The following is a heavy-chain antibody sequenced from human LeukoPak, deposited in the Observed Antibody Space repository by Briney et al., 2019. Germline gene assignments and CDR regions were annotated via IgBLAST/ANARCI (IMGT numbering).Heavy chain of an antibody. J-gene: IGHJ3*02. D-gene: IGHD2-2*03. CDR1: GYTLTSYA. Sequence: GASVKVSCKASGYTLTSYAMNWVRQAPGQGLEWMGWMNPNSGNTGYAQKFQDRVTMTRNTSISTAYMELSSLRSEDTAVYYCAAKLWISAFDIWGQGTMVTVSS. V-gene: IGHV1-8*02. CDR2: MNPNSGNT. CDR3: AAKLWISAFDI.